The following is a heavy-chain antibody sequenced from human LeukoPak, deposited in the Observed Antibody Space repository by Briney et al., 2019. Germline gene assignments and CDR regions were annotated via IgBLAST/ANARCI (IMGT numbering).Heavy chain of an antibody. CDR1: GFTFSSYG. V-gene: IGHV3-33*01. CDR3: ARSSPSSGFSTFDY. D-gene: IGHD6-19*01. J-gene: IGHJ4*02. CDR2: IWYDGSNK. Sequence: GGSLRLSCAASGFTFSSYGVHWVRQAPGKGLEWVAVIWYDGSNKYYADSVKGRFTISRDNSKNTLYLQMNSLRAEDTAVYYCARSSPSSGFSTFDYWGQGTLVTVSS.